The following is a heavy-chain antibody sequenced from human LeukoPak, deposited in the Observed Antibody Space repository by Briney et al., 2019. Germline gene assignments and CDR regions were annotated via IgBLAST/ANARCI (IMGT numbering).Heavy chain of an antibody. CDR1: GFTFSNYN. V-gene: IGHV3-21*01. D-gene: IGHD3-10*01. CDR3: AREEEWYASGTYYKGFDP. J-gene: IGHJ5*02. CDR2: ISTRSTYI. Sequence: PGGSLRLSCAASGFTFSNYNMNWVRQAPGKGLEWVSCISTRSTYIYYADSVKGRFTISRDNAKNSLYLQMNSLRADDTAVYYCAREEEWYASGTYYKGFDPWGQGTLVTVSS.